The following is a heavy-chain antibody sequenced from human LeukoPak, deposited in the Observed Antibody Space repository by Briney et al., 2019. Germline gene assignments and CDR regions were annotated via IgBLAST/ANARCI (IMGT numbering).Heavy chain of an antibody. CDR1: GFTFSSYA. J-gene: IGHJ5*02. D-gene: IGHD6-6*01. CDR2: ISYDGSNK. Sequence: GRSLRLSCAASGFTFSSYAMHWVRQAPGKGLEWVAVISYDGSNKYYADSVKGRFTISRDNSKNSLYLQMNSLRAEDTAVYYCARDRGIAARPGWFDPWGQGTLVTVSS. CDR3: ARDRGIAARPGWFDP. V-gene: IGHV3-30*04.